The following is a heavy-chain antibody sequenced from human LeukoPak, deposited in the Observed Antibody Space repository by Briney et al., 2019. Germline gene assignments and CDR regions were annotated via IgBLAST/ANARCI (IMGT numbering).Heavy chain of an antibody. J-gene: IGHJ6*03. CDR2: ISGSGGST. V-gene: IGHV3-23*01. CDR1: GFTFSSYA. Sequence: GGSLRLSCAASGFTFSSYAMSWVRQAPGKGLEWVSGISGSGGSTYYADSVKGRFTISRDNSKNTLYLQMNSLRAEDTAVYYCAKPPYYYDSSGYYYYMDVWGKGTTVTVSS. D-gene: IGHD3-22*01. CDR3: AKPPYYYDSSGYYYYMDV.